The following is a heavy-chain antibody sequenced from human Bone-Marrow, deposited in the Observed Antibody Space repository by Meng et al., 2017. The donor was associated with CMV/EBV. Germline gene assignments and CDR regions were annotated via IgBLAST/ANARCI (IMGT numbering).Heavy chain of an antibody. D-gene: IGHD6-19*01. CDR1: GFTFSSYA. CDR2: IYSGGSST. J-gene: IGHJ4*02. CDR3: AKGGGGHSSGWYGALAY. Sequence: GGSLRLSCAASGFTFSSYAMSWVRQAPGKGLEWVSVIYSGGSSTYYADSVKGRFTISRDNSKNTLYLQMNSLRAEDTAVYYCAKGGGGHSSGWYGALAYWGQGNLVTVSS. V-gene: IGHV3-23*03.